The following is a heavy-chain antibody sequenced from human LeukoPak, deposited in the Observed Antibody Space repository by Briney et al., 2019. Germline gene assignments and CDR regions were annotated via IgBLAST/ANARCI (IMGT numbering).Heavy chain of an antibody. CDR1: GGSISSSSYY. J-gene: IGHJ3*02. D-gene: IGHD1-7*01. CDR2: IYYSGTT. CDR3: ARELELTDAFDI. V-gene: IGHV4-39*07. Sequence: SETLSLTCTVSGGSISSSSYYWGWLRQPPGKGLEWIGSIYYSGTTYYNPSLKSRVTISVDRSKNQFSLKLSSVTAADTAVYYCARELELTDAFDIWGQGTMVTVSS.